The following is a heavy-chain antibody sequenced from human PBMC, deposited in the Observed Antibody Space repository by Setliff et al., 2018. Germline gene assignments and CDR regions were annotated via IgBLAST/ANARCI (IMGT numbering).Heavy chain of an antibody. D-gene: IGHD3-22*01. CDR2: MNPNSGNT. V-gene: IGHV1-8*01. J-gene: IGHJ4*02. CDR3: ARAPAYVGNLMVVVTTEGYYFDS. Sequence: ASVKVSCKASGYTFASYDINWVRQATGQGLEWMGWMNPNSGNTGYAQKFHGRVTMTRNTSISTAYMELNSLRSEDTAVYFCARAPAYVGNLMVVVTTEGYYFDSWGQGTLVTVSS. CDR1: GYTFASYD.